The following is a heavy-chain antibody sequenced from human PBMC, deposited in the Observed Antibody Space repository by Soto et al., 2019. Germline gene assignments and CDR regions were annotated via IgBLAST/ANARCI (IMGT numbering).Heavy chain of an antibody. V-gene: IGHV4-59*01. CDR2: IYYSGST. Sequence: SETLSLTCTVSGGSISSYYWSWIRQPPGKGLEWIGYIYYSGSTNYNPSLKSRVTISVDTSKNQFSLKLSSVTAADTAVYYCARVGEPRYYYYYYYMDVWGKGTTVTVSS. D-gene: IGHD2-21*01. CDR3: ARVGEPRYYYYYYYMDV. J-gene: IGHJ6*03. CDR1: GGSISSYY.